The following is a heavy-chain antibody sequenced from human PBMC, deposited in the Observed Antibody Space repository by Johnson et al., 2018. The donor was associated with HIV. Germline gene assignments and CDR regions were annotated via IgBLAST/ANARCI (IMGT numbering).Heavy chain of an antibody. CDR2: INSGGGST. D-gene: IGHD3-22*01. CDR3: ARIRVAVITEVGAFDV. CDR1: GFTFSSYA. V-gene: IGHV3-23*04. Sequence: VQLVESGGGVVRPGGSVRLSCAASGFTFSSYAMSWVRQAPGKGLEWVSSINSGGGSTYYADSVKGRFTISRDNAKNSLYLQMNSLRAEDTAVYYCARIRVAVITEVGAFDVWGQGTVVTVSS. J-gene: IGHJ3*01.